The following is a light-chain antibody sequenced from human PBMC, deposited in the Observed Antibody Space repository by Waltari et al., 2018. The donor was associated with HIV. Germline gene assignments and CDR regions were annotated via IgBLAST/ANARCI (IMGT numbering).Light chain of an antibody. Sequence: SYELTQPPSVSVSPGQTARITCSGDALPKKYPYWYQQKSGQAPVLVIYEDSKRPSGIPERFSGSSSGTMATLTISGDQVEDEADYYCYSTDSSGNHRVFGGGTKLTVL. CDR2: EDS. CDR3: YSTDSSGNHRV. V-gene: IGLV3-10*01. J-gene: IGLJ2*01. CDR1: ALPKKY.